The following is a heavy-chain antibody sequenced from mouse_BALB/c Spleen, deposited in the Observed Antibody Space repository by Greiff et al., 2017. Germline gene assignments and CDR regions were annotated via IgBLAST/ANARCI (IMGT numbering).Heavy chain of an antibody. CDR2: ISSGSSTI. CDR1: GFTFSSFG. V-gene: IGHV5-17*02. D-gene: IGHD1-1*01. J-gene: IGHJ4*01. Sequence: EVKLVESGGGLVQPGGSRKLSCAASGFTFSSFGMHWVRQAPEKGLEWVAYISSGSSTIYYADTVTGRFTISRDNPKNTLFLQMTSLRSEDTTMYYCARRADYDALYGMAYWGQGTSVTVSA. CDR3: ARRADYDALYGMAY.